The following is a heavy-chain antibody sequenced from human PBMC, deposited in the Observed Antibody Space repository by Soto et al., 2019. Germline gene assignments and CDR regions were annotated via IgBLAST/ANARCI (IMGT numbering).Heavy chain of an antibody. D-gene: IGHD3-9*01. Sequence: PGGSLRLSCAASGFPFSSYDMHWVRQATGKGLEWVSAIGTAGDTYYPGSVKGRFTISRENAKNSLYLQMNSLRAGDTAVYYCARASPIWKERAFGIWGQGTMVTVSS. J-gene: IGHJ3*02. CDR1: GFPFSSYD. CDR2: IGTAGDT. CDR3: ARASPIWKERAFGI. V-gene: IGHV3-13*01.